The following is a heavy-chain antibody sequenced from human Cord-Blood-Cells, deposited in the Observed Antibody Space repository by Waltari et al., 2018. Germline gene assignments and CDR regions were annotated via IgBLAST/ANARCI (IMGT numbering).Heavy chain of an antibody. V-gene: IGHV4-4*02. Sequence: QGRLQESGPGLVNPSGTLSPTCAASGGSIISSNWWRWVRHAPGKGVGWIGKIYHSGSTNYNPSLKSRVTISVDKSKNQFSLKLSSVTAADTAVYYCARDHSGWYYYYYGMDVWGQGTTVTVSS. CDR2: IYHSGST. CDR3: ARDHSGWYYYYYGMDV. D-gene: IGHD6-19*01. J-gene: IGHJ6*02. CDR1: GGSIISSNW.